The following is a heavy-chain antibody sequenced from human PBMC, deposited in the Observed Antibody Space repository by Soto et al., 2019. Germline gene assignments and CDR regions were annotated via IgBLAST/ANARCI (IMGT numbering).Heavy chain of an antibody. V-gene: IGHV1-3*05. D-gene: IGHD3-10*01. CDR2: INAGNGNT. CDR3: ARGGPPIDY. Sequence: QVQLVQSGAEEKKPGASVKVSCQASGYTFSSYAMHWVRQAPGQRLEWMGWINAGNGNTKYSQKFQGRVTITRDTSAGTTYMELSRLRSEDTAVYYCARGGPPIDYWGQGTLVTVSS. CDR1: GYTFSSYA. J-gene: IGHJ4*02.